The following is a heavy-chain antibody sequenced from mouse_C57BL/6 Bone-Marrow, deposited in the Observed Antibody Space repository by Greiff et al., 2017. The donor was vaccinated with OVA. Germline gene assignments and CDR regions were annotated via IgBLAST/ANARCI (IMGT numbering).Heavy chain of an antibody. V-gene: IGHV1-53*01. CDR1: GYTFTSYW. Sequence: QVHVKQPGTELVKPGASVKLSCKASGYTFTSYWMHWVKQRPGQGLEWIGNINPSNGGTNYNEKFKSKATLTVDKSSSTAYMQRSSLTSEDSAVYYCARPNYYGKGYWGQGTTLTVSS. CDR3: ARPNYYGKGY. D-gene: IGHD1-1*01. J-gene: IGHJ2*01. CDR2: INPSNGGT.